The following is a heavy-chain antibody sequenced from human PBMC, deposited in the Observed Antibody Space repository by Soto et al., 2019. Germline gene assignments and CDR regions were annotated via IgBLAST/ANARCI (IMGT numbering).Heavy chain of an antibody. Sequence: SLRLSCAASGFTFSSYGMHWVRQAPGKGLEWVAVISYDGSNKYYADSVKGRFTISRDNSKNTLYLQMNSLRAEDTAVYYCAKIRDYGGNSGAFDIWGQGTMVTV. J-gene: IGHJ3*02. CDR3: AKIRDYGGNSGAFDI. D-gene: IGHD4-17*01. V-gene: IGHV3-30*18. CDR2: ISYDGSNK. CDR1: GFTFSSYG.